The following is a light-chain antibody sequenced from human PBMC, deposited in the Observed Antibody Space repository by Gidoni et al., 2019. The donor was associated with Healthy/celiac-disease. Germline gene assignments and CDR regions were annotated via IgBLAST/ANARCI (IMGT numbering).Light chain of an antibody. J-gene: IGKJ1*01. CDR1: QSVSSY. CDR3: QQRSNWVWT. CDR2: AAS. V-gene: IGKV3-11*01. Sequence: DIVLTQSPATLSLSPGERATLSCRASQSVSSYLAWYQQKPGQAPRLLIYAASNRATGIPARFSGSGSGTDFTLTISSLEPEDFAVYYCQQRSNWVWTFGQGTKVEIK.